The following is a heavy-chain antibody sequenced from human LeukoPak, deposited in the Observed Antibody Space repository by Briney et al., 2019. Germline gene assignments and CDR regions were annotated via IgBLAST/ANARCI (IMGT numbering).Heavy chain of an antibody. J-gene: IGHJ5*02. D-gene: IGHD6-19*01. CDR2: IVGNGGSI. V-gene: IGHV3-23*01. CDR3: AKARQWTTGWCSGSFDP. CDR1: GFTFNNYA. Sequence: GGSLRLSCAASGFTFNNYAMTWVRQAPGGGLEWVSSIVGNGGSIYYSNSVKGRFTVSRDNSKNTLYLHMNNLSADDTAAYYCAKARQWTTGWCSGSFDPWGQGALVTVSS.